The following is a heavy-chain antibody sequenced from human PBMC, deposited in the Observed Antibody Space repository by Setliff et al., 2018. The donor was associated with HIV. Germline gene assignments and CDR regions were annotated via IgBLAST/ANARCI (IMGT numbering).Heavy chain of an antibody. Sequence: GGSLRLSCAASGFMFGVDWMSWVRQAPGKGPECVAVISDDGSAKYYGDSVKGRFTISRDNSKDTLYLDLNSLRSEDTAVYYCVRDDSNGPNSLDPWGQGTLVTVSS. CDR1: GFMFGVDW. CDR2: ISDDGSAK. J-gene: IGHJ5*02. V-gene: IGHV3-30*03. CDR3: VRDDSNGPNSLDP. D-gene: IGHD2-8*01.